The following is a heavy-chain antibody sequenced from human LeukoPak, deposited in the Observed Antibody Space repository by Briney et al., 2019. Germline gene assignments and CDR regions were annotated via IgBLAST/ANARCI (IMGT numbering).Heavy chain of an antibody. J-gene: IGHJ4*02. V-gene: IGHV4-34*01. D-gene: IGHD4-17*01. CDR3: ARHLSTTVTTPGY. Sequence: PSETLSLTCAVYGGSFSGYYWSWIRQPPGKGLEWIGEINHSGSTNYNPSLKSRVTISVDTSKNQFSLKLSSVTAADTAVYYCARHLSTTVTTPGYWGQGTLVTVSS. CDR2: INHSGST. CDR1: GGSFSGYY.